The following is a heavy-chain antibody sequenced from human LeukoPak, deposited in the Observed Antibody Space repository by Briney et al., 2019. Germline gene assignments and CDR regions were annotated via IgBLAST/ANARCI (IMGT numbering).Heavy chain of an antibody. Sequence: GGSLRLSCAASGFTSSDYTMNWVRQSPGKGLEWVSGISVSDDSTYYADSVKGRFTISRDKSNNMLHLQMNSLRAEDTAVYYCARDRYCVSTNCPYDFWGQGTPVTVSS. CDR2: ISVSDDST. CDR1: GFTSSDYT. D-gene: IGHD2-2*01. V-gene: IGHV3-23*01. J-gene: IGHJ4*02. CDR3: ARDRYCVSTNCPYDF.